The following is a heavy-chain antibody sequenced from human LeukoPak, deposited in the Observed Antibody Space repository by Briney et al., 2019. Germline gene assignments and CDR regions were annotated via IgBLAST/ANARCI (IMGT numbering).Heavy chain of an antibody. CDR1: GGSFSGYY. Sequence: KPSETLSLTCAVYGGSFSGYYWNWIRQPPGKGLEWIWEINHSGSTNYNPSLKSRVTISVDTSKNQFSLKLSSVTAADTAVYYCASGYSYGYNALDYWGQGTLVTVSS. V-gene: IGHV4-34*01. CDR3: ASGYSYGYNALDY. CDR2: INHSGST. D-gene: IGHD5-18*01. J-gene: IGHJ4*02.